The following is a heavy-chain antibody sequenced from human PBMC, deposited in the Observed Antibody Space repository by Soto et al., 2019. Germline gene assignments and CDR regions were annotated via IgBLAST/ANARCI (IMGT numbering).Heavy chain of an antibody. CDR3: ARIAAADLSYGMDV. CDR2: IDWDDDK. J-gene: IGHJ6*02. Sequence: SGPTLVNPTQTLTLTCTFSGFSLSTSGMCVSWIRQPPGKALEWLALIDWDDDKYYSTSLKTRLTISKDTSKNQVVLTMTNMDPVDTATHYCARIAAADLSYGMDVWGQGTTVTVSS. CDR1: GFSLSTSGMC. D-gene: IGHD6-13*01. V-gene: IGHV2-70*01.